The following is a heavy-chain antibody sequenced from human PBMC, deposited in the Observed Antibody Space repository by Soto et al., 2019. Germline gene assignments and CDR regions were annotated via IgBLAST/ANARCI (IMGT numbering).Heavy chain of an antibody. CDR1: GGSVSSGSYY. J-gene: IGHJ4*02. D-gene: IGHD3-16*01. V-gene: IGHV4-61*01. CDR2: VYDSGSF. Sequence: SVTLSLTCTVSGGSVSSGSYYWTWIRQTPGKGLEWIGYVYDSGSFNYNPSLKSRVTISVDTPKNQFSLRLKSVTAADTAVYYCARGDYALVYWGQGTMVTVYS. CDR3: ARGDYALVY.